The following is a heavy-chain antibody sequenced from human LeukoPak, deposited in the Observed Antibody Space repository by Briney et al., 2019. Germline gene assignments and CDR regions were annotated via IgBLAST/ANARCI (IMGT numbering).Heavy chain of an antibody. J-gene: IGHJ5*02. D-gene: IGHD6-13*01. V-gene: IGHV3-30*03. CDR1: GFTFSSYG. CDR3: ASGGYSRSWYPVPYNWFDP. CDR2: ISYDGSNK. Sequence: GGSLRLSCAASGFTFSSYGMHWVRQAPGKGLEWVAVISYDGSNKYYADSVKGRFIISRDNSKNTLYLQMSSLRAEDTAVYYCASGGYSRSWYPVPYNWFDPWGRETWSPSPQ.